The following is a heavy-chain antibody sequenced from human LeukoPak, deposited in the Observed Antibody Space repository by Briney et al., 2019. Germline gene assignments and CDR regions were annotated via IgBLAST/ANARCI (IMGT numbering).Heavy chain of an antibody. CDR2: IKSDGSST. Sequence: PGGSLRLSCAPSGFSFSSYWMHWVRQAPGRGLVWVSYIKSDGSSTTYADSVKGRFSISRETAWNTLYLQMSSLRADDTAVYYCAREGMATADYWGQGSLVTVSS. D-gene: IGHD1-14*01. CDR3: AREGMATADY. CDR1: GFSFSSYW. J-gene: IGHJ4*02. V-gene: IGHV3-74*01.